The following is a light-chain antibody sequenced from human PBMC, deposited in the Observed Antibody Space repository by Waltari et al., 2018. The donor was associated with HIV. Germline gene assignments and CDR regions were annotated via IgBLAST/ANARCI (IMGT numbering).Light chain of an antibody. CDR1: SGSVPTTSF. V-gene: IGLV8-61*01. CDR2: STN. Sequence: QTVVTQEPSFSVSPGGTVTPTCGLNSGSVPTTSFPSWYQQTPGQAPRPLIYSTNIRSSGVPERFSGSILGNKAALTITGAQADDESDYYCLVHMGHGAWVFGGGTKLTVL. J-gene: IGLJ3*02. CDR3: LVHMGHGAWV.